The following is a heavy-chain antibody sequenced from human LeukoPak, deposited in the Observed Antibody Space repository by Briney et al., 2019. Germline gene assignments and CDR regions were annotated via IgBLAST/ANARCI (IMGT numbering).Heavy chain of an antibody. CDR2: ISWNSGSI. J-gene: IGHJ4*02. CDR1: GFTFDDYA. Sequence: GGSLRLSCAASGFTFDDYAMHWVRQAPGKGLEWVSGISWNSGSIGYADSVKGRFTISRDNAKNSLYLQMNSLRAEDTALYYCAKEDYWGQGTLVTVSS. V-gene: IGHV3-9*01. CDR3: AKEDY.